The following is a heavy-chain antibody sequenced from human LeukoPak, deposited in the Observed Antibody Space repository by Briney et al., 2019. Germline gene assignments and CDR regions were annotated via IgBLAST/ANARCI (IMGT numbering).Heavy chain of an antibody. J-gene: IGHJ4*02. CDR2: INPSGGST. CDR3: ANREAYYYDSSGYGY. D-gene: IGHD3-22*01. CDR1: GYTFTSYY. V-gene: IGHV1-46*01. Sequence: ASVKISCKASGYTFTSYYMHWVRQAPGQGLEWMGIINPSGGSTSYAQKFQGRVTMTRDTSTSTVYMELSSLRSEDTAVYYCANREAYYYDSSGYGYWGQGTLVTVSS.